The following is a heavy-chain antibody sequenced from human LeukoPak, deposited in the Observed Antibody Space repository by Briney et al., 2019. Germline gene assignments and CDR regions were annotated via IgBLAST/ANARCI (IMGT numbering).Heavy chain of an antibody. CDR1: GFTFDDYG. V-gene: IGHV3-20*04. Sequence: GGSLRPSCAASGFTFDDYGMRWVRQAPGKGLEWVSSINWNGGSTGYADSVKGRFTISRDNVKNSLYLQMNSLRAEDTALYYCARGDRRIQLLFDYWGQGTLVTVSS. CDR2: INWNGGST. J-gene: IGHJ4*02. CDR3: ARGDRRIQLLFDY. D-gene: IGHD5-18*01.